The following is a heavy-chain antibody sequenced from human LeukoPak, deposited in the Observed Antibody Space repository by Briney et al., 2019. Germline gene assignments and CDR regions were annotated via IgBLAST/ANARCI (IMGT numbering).Heavy chain of an antibody. J-gene: IGHJ5*02. CDR1: GGSISSSSYY. V-gene: IGHV4-39*07. CDR2: MYYRGST. D-gene: IGHD4-17*01. CDR3: ARGPLTMTRGFDP. Sequence: SETLSLTCTVSGGSISSSSYYWGWIRQPPGKGQEWIGSMYYRGSTYYNPSLKTRVTMSVDTSKNQFSLKLSSVTAADTAVYYCARGPLTMTRGFDPWGQGTLVTVSP.